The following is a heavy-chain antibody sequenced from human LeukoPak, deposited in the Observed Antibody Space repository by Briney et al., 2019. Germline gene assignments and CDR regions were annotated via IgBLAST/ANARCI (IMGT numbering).Heavy chain of an antibody. Sequence: SETLSLTCTVSGGSISSYYWSWIRQPPGKGLEWIGSIYYSGSTYYNPSLKSRVTISVDTSKNQFSLKLSSVTAADTAVYYCARRWLGYCSGGSCHYFDYWGQGTLVTVSS. D-gene: IGHD2-15*01. CDR3: ARRWLGYCSGGSCHYFDY. CDR2: IYYSGST. CDR1: GGSISSYY. V-gene: IGHV4-39*01. J-gene: IGHJ4*02.